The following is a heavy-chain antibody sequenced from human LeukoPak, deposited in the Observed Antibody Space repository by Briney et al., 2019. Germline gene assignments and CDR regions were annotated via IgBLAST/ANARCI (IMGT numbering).Heavy chain of an antibody. CDR1: GFIFSSYV. CDR2: ISGKGGST. Sequence: QPGGSLKLSCVASGFIFSSYVMNWVRQAPGTGLGGGSAISGKGGSTYYADSGKGRFTSSRDNSKNTLPLQMNRLRAEDTAVYYCAKGIELWLTYFDHWGQGTLVTASS. CDR3: AKGIELWLTYFDH. V-gene: IGHV3-23*01. J-gene: IGHJ4*02. D-gene: IGHD5-18*01.